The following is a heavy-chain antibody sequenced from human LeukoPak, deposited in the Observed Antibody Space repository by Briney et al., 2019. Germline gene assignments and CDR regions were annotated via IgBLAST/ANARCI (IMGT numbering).Heavy chain of an antibody. V-gene: IGHV3-23*01. CDR1: GFTFSNSA. Sequence: PGGSLRLSSAASGFTFSNSAMSWVRQAPGKGLEWVSTLSGSGITTYYADSVKGRFTISRDNSKNTLHLQMNSLRAEDTAVYYCAKGIYSSGWSYFDYWGHGTLVTVSS. CDR2: LSGSGITT. CDR3: AKGIYSSGWSYFDY. J-gene: IGHJ4*01. D-gene: IGHD6-19*01.